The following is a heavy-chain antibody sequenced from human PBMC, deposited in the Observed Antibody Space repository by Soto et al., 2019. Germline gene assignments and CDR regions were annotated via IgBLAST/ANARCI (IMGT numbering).Heavy chain of an antibody. CDR3: ARGLRGVTRYYFDY. J-gene: IGHJ4*02. D-gene: IGHD3-10*01. V-gene: IGHV4-59*01. CDR2: IYYSGST. Sequence: XGTLALTCTVSGGSISSYYWSGIRQPPGKGLEWIGYIYYSGSTNYNPSLKSRVTISVDTSKNQFSLKLSSVTAADTAVYYCARGLRGVTRYYFDYWGQGTLVTVSS. CDR1: GGSISSYY.